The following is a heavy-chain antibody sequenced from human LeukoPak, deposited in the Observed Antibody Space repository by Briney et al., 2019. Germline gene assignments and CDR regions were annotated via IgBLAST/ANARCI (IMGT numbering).Heavy chain of an antibody. CDR1: GFTFSDCD. D-gene: IGHD4-11*01. V-gene: IGHV3-21*06. Sequence: GGSLRLSCTGSGFTFSDCDMNWVRQAPGKGLEWVSSISGRGSHIYYADSIKGRFTISRDNAKNSLYLQMNSLRDEDTAVYYCTRAFPPLRTATAGDLWGQGTLVTVSS. CDR2: ISGRGSHI. CDR3: TRAFPPLRTATAGDL. J-gene: IGHJ5*02.